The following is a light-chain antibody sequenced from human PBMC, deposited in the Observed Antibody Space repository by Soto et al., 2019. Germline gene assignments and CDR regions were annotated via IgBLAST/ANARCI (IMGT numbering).Light chain of an antibody. CDR3: QHYNSYSEA. CDR1: QSVSNW. CDR2: KAS. V-gene: IGKV1-5*03. Sequence: DIQMTQSPSTLSASVGERVTITCRASQSVSNWLAWYQQKPGKAPKLLIYKASTLRSGVPSRFSGIGSGTEVTLTISSLQPDDFATYYCQHYNSYSEAFGQGTKVDIK. J-gene: IGKJ1*01.